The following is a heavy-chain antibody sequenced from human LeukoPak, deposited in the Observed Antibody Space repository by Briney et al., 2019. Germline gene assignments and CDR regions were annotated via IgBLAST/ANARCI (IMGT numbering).Heavy chain of an antibody. J-gene: IGHJ4*02. CDR3: VRDSGWAFDY. Sequence: GGSLRLSCAASGFTFSAYWMSWVRQAPGQGLEWAAKIDPSGSERSYVDSVKGRFTISRDNAKNSLHLQMNSLRADDTAVYYCVRDSGWAFDYWGQGTLVTVSS. D-gene: IGHD3-10*01. V-gene: IGHV3-7*01. CDR1: GFTFSAYW. CDR2: IDPSGSER.